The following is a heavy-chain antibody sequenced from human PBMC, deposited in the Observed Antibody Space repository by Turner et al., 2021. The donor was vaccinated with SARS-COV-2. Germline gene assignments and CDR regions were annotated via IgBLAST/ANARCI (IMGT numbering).Heavy chain of an antibody. D-gene: IGHD6-25*01. V-gene: IGHV1-2*02. Sequence: QVQLVQSGAEVKKPGASVKVSCMASGYTFTDYIIHWVRQAPGQGLEWTGWINPSGATSYAQRFQGRFIMTRDTSISTAYMDLSRLISDDTALYYCARGLAAGTSWFDPWGQGTLVTVSS. CDR2: INPSGAT. J-gene: IGHJ5*02. CDR1: GYTFTDYI. CDR3: ARGLAAGTSWFDP.